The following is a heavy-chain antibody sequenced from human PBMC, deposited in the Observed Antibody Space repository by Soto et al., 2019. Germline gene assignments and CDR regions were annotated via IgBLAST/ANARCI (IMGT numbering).Heavy chain of an antibody. D-gene: IGHD4-17*01. CDR1: GFTFNTYS. CDR2: IWYDGTQK. J-gene: IGHJ4*02. Sequence: QVQLEESGGGVVQPGRSLRLSCEASGFTFNTYSMHWVRQPPGKGLEWLAAIWYDGTQKYYADSVQGRFIISRDNAKKTLYLEMNSLRAEETAVYYCARAGGTTVTGLWHFDSWGQGTLVTVSS. V-gene: IGHV3-33*01. CDR3: ARAGGTTVTGLWHFDS.